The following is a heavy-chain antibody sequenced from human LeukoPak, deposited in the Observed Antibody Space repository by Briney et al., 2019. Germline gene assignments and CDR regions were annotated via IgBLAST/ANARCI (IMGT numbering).Heavy chain of an antibody. V-gene: IGHV4-34*01. D-gene: IGHD3-3*02. CDR2: INHSGST. CDR3: ARVALGYFDY. Sequence: PSETLSLTCAVYGGSFNGYYWSWIRQPPGKGLEWIGEINHSGSTNYNPSLKSRVTISVDTSKNQFSLKLSSVTAADTAVYYCARVALGYFDYWGQGTLVTVSS. CDR1: GGSFNGYY. J-gene: IGHJ4*02.